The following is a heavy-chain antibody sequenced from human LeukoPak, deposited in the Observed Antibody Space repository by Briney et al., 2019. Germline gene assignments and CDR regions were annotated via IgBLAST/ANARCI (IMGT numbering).Heavy chain of an antibody. CDR3: ARDCSSTSCPTGY. J-gene: IGHJ4*02. V-gene: IGHV3-30-3*01. Sequence: GRSLRLSCAASGFTFSSYAMHWVRQAPCKGLEWVAVISYDGSNKYYADSVKGRFTISRDNSRNTLYLQMNSLRGEDTAVYYCARDCSSTSCPTGYWGQGTLVTVSS. D-gene: IGHD2-2*01. CDR1: GFTFSSYA. CDR2: ISYDGSNK.